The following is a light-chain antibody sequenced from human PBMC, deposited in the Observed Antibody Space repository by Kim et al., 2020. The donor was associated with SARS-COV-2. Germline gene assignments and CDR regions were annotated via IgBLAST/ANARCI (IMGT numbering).Light chain of an antibody. CDR2: YDD. J-gene: IGLJ3*02. CDR3: AAWDDSLNGQV. Sequence: QRVTISCSGSSSNIGNNAVNWYQQLPGKAPKLLIYYDDLLPSGVADRLSGSKSGTSASLAISGLQSEDEADYYCAAWDDSLNGQVFGGGTQLTVL. CDR1: SSNIGNNA. V-gene: IGLV1-36*01.